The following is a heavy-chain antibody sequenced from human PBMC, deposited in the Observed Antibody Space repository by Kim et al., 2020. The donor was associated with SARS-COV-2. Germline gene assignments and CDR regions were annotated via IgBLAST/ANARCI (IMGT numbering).Heavy chain of an antibody. CDR1: GFTFDDYA. Sequence: GGSLRLSCAASGFTFDDYAMHWVRQAPGKGLEWVSGISWNSGSIGYADSVKGRFTISRDNAKNSLYLQMNSLRAEDTALYYCAKDRHYDSSGYRHYYGMDVWGQGTTVTVSS. D-gene: IGHD3-22*01. CDR3: AKDRHYDSSGYRHYYGMDV. V-gene: IGHV3-9*01. CDR2: ISWNSGSI. J-gene: IGHJ6*02.